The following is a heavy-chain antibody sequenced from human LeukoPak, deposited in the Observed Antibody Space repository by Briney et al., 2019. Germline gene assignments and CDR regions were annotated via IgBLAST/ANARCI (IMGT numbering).Heavy chain of an antibody. V-gene: IGHV1-8*01. CDR3: ARDLRDPTYYYYYGMDV. CDR2: MNPNSGDT. CDR1: GYTFTTYD. J-gene: IGHJ6*02. Sequence: GASVKVSCKTSGYTFTTYDITWVRQATGQGLEWMGWMNPNSGDTAYAQKFQGRVAMTRDTSISTAYMELSSLRSEDTAVYYCARDLRDPTYYYYYGMDVWGQGTTVTVSS. D-gene: IGHD3-10*01.